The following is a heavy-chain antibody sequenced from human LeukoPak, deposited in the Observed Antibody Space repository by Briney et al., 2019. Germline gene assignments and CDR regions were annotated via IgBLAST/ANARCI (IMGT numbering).Heavy chain of an antibody. CDR3: ARARFLEWSKLDC. D-gene: IGHD3-3*01. CDR1: GYTFTGYY. J-gene: IGHJ4*02. Sequence: ASVKVSCKASGYTFTGYYMHWVRQAPGQGLEWMGWINPNSGGTNYAQKFQGRVTMTRDTSISTAYMELSRLRSDDTAVYYCARARFLEWSKLDCWGQGTLVTVSS. V-gene: IGHV1-2*02. CDR2: INPNSGGT.